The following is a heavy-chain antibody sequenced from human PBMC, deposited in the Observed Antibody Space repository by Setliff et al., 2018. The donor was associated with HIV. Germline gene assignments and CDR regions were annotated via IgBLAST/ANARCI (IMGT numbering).Heavy chain of an antibody. CDR3: ARDLGYYGSSGYYY. Sequence: ASVKVSCKASGGTFSSYAISWVRQAPGQGLEWMGGIIPIFGTTNYAQKFQGRVTITTDESTTTAYMELSRLRSDDTAVYYCARDLGYYGSSGYYYWGQGTLVTVSS. V-gene: IGHV1-69*05. J-gene: IGHJ4*02. D-gene: IGHD3-22*01. CDR1: GGTFSSYA. CDR2: IIPIFGTT.